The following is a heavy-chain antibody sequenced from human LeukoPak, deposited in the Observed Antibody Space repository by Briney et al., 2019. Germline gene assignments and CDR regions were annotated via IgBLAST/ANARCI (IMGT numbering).Heavy chain of an antibody. V-gene: IGHV3-33*01. CDR3: TRDRGATVTEFDY. J-gene: IGHJ4*02. D-gene: IGHD4-17*01. CDR2: IWYDGSNK. CDR1: GFTFSSYG. Sequence: GGSLRLPCAASGFTFSSYGMHWVRQAPGKGLEWVAVIWYDGSNKHYADSVKGRFTISRDNSKNTLYLQMNSLRAEDTAVYYCTRDRGATVTEFDYWGQGTLVTVSS.